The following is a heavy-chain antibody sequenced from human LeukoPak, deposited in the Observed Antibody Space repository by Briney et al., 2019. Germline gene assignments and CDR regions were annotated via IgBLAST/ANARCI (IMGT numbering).Heavy chain of an antibody. CDR3: ARSIAASGDDDY. J-gene: IGHJ4*02. D-gene: IGHD6-6*01. CDR2: MNPNSGNT. CDR1: GYTFTSYD. V-gene: IGHV1-8*01. Sequence: ASVKVSCKAPGYTFTSYDINWVRQATGQGLEWMGWMNPNSGNTGYAQKFQGRVTMTRNTSISTTYMELSSLRSEDTAVYYCARSIAASGDDDYWGQGTLVTVSS.